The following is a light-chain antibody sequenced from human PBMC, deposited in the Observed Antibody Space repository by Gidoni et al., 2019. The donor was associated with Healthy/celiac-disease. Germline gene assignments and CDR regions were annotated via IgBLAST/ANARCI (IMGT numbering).Light chain of an antibody. Sequence: QSALTQPASVSGSPGQSITISCTGTSSDVGGYNYVSWYQQHPVKAPKLMSYAVSNRPSGVSNRFSGSKSGNTASLTISGLQAEDEADYYCSSYTSSSTYVFGTGTKVTVL. V-gene: IGLV2-14*01. J-gene: IGLJ1*01. CDR2: AVS. CDR3: SSYTSSSTYV. CDR1: SSDVGGYNY.